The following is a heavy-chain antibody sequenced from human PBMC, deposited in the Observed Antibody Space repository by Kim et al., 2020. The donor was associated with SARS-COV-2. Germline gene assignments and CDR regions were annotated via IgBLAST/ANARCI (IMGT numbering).Heavy chain of an antibody. D-gene: IGHD3-22*01. CDR3: ARNYYDSSGYPDY. J-gene: IGHJ4*02. Sequence: YAQKFQGRVTMTRDTSTSAVYMEMSSLRSEDTAVYYCARNYYDSSGYPDYWGQGTLVTVSS. V-gene: IGHV1-46*01.